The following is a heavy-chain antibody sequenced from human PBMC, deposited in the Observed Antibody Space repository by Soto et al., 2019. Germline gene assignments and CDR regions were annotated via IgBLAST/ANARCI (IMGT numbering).Heavy chain of an antibody. Sequence: QVQLQESGPGLVKPSGTLSLTCSISGGSISLSHWWSWVRQSPGKGLEWIGETHHSGISHYKPSLKSRVTILVDKSKNQFSLTLTSLTDADTAVYYCAREGDRPFSVGFWGQGTLVIVSS. CDR1: GGSISLSHW. V-gene: IGHV4-4*02. J-gene: IGHJ4*02. D-gene: IGHD6-6*01. CDR2: THHSGIS. CDR3: AREGDRPFSVGF.